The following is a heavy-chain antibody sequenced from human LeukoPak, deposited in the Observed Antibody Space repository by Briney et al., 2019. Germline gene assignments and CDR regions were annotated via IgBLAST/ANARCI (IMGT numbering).Heavy chain of an antibody. J-gene: IGHJ4*02. Sequence: GGSLRLSCAASGFKFSHYAMGWVRQAPGKGLEWVSTLNGGGDRKHYADSVRGRFIIFRDNSKNTLDLQMNNLRAEDTAVYYCDGADYWGQGTVVTVSS. CDR2: LNGGGDRK. CDR1: GFKFSHYA. D-gene: IGHD5-24*01. V-gene: IGHV3-23*01. CDR3: DGADY.